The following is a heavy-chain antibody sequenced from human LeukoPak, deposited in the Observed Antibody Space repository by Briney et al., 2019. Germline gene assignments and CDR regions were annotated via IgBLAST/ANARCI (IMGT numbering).Heavy chain of an antibody. CDR2: INAGNGNT. V-gene: IGHV1-3*01. Sequence: GASVKVPCKASGYTFSSYGMHWVRQAPGQRLEWMGWINAGNGNTKYSQKFQGRATITRDTSASTAYMELSSLRSEDTAVYYCARVRGKTKYYYGSGSGEIDYWGQGTLVTVSS. D-gene: IGHD3-10*01. CDR1: GYTFSSYG. CDR3: ARVRGKTKYYYGSGSGEIDY. J-gene: IGHJ4*02.